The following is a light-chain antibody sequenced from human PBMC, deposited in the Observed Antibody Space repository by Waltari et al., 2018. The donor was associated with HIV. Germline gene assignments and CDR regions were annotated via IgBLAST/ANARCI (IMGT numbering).Light chain of an antibody. CDR1: QDISNY. J-gene: IGKJ4*01. Sequence: DIQMTQSPSSLSASLGDRVTITCQASQDISNYLNWYQQKPGKAPKLLIYDASNLETGVTSRFSGSGSGTDFNFTISSLQPEDIATYYCQQYHNPPLTFGGGTKVEIK. V-gene: IGKV1-33*01. CDR3: QQYHNPPLT. CDR2: DAS.